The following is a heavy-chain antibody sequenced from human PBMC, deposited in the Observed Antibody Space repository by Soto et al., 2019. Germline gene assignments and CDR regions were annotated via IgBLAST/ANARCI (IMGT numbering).Heavy chain of an antibody. CDR2: INHSGST. CDR1: GGSFSGYY. CDR3: ARPWGSPMVRGVPSDY. V-gene: IGHV4-34*01. J-gene: IGHJ4*02. Sequence: QSQTLSLTCAVYGGSFSGYYWSWIRQPPGKGLEWIGEINHSGSTNYNPSLKSRVTISVDTSKNQFSLKLSSVTAADTAVYYCARPWGSPMVRGVPSDYWGQGTLVTVSS. D-gene: IGHD3-10*01.